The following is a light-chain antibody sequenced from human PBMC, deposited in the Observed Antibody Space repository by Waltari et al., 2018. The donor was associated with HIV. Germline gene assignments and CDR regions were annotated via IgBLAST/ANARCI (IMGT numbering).Light chain of an antibody. CDR2: DNN. Sequence: QSVLTQPPSVSAAPGQSVTISCFGGSSNLGNHYVTGYQQLPGKPPKLLIYDNNKRPSGITDRFSASKSGTSATLGITGVQTADEADYYCGTWDNTLIAFWMFGGGTKLTVL. V-gene: IGLV1-51*01. CDR3: GTWDNTLIAFWM. CDR1: SSNLGNHY. J-gene: IGLJ3*02.